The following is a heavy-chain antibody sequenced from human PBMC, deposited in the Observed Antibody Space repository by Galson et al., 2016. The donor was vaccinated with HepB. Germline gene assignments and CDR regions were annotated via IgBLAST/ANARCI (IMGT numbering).Heavy chain of an antibody. D-gene: IGHD3-22*01. J-gene: IGHJ6*02. Sequence: SVKVSCKASGGTFSRYAISWVRQAPGQGLEWMGGIIPILGIANSAQKFQGRVTITADKSTSTAYMELSSLRSEDTAVYYCARFRGIVVVNYYYGMDAWGQGTTVTVSS. CDR1: GGTFSRYA. CDR2: IIPILGIA. CDR3: ARFRGIVVVNYYYGMDA. V-gene: IGHV1-69*10.